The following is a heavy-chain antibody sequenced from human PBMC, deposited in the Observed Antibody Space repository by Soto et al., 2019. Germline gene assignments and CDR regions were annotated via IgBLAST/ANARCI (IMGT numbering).Heavy chain of an antibody. CDR1: GYTFTSYG. CDR3: ARGRYGDY. V-gene: IGHV1-18*01. Sequence: QVHLVQSGAEVKKPGASVKVSCKASGYTFTSYGITWVRQAPGQGLEWMGWISAHNGNTDYAQKLQGRLIVTRDTSTSTADMELSRLISDDAAVYYSARGRYGDYWGQGALVTVSS. D-gene: IGHD1-1*01. CDR2: ISAHNGNT. J-gene: IGHJ4*02.